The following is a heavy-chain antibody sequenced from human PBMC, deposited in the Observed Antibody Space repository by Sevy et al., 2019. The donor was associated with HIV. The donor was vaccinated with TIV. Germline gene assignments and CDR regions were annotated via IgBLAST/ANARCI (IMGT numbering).Heavy chain of an antibody. J-gene: IGHJ6*02. CDR1: GGSISSSSYY. Sequence: SETLSLTCTVSGGSISSSSYYWGWIRQPPGKGLEWIGSIYYSGSTYYNPSLKSRVIISVDTSKNQFSLKLSSVTAADTAVYYCAMVRGYSYGAGYYGMDVWGQGTTVTVSS. V-gene: IGHV4-39*01. D-gene: IGHD5-18*01. CDR2: IYYSGST. CDR3: AMVRGYSYGAGYYGMDV.